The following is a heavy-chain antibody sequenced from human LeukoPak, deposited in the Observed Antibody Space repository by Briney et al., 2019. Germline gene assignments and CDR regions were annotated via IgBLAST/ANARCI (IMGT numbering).Heavy chain of an antibody. J-gene: IGHJ2*01. CDR2: ISGDGRYT. CDR3: ASEGSSGLGFFDV. D-gene: IGHD3-22*01. V-gene: IGHV3-74*01. Sequence: GGSLRLSCAASGLTFRNYYVHWLRHAPGGGLVWVARISGDGRYTKTADSLEGRFTITRDNANNTLYLQMVSLRADDTAVYFCASEGSSGLGFFDVWGRGTLVTVSS. CDR1: GLTFRNYY.